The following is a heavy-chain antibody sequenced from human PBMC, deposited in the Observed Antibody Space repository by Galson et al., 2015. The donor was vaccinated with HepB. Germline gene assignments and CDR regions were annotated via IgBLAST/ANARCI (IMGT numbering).Heavy chain of an antibody. Sequence: SLRLSCAASGFTFSGHWMHWVRHAPGKGLIRVSRINSDGSSSSYADYVKGRFTISRDDAKNTLYLQLNSLRAEDTAIYYCARGRPGTFTVLGNWGQGTLVTVSS. D-gene: IGHD1-1*01. J-gene: IGHJ4*02. CDR3: ARGRPGTFTVLGN. V-gene: IGHV3-74*01. CDR2: INSDGSSS. CDR1: GFTFSGHW.